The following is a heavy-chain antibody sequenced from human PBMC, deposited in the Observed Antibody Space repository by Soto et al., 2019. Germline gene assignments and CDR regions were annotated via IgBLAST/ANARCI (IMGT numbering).Heavy chain of an antibody. CDR1: GYTFTDYG. CDR3: ARVGDIVVVGPWFDP. CDR2: ISAYNGNT. V-gene: IGHV1-18*04. Sequence: GASVKVSCKASGYTFTDYGISWVRQAPGQGLEWIGWISAYNGNTNNAQKLQDSVTMTTDSSTSTAYMELRSLRSDDTAVYYCARVGDIVVVGPWFDPWGQGTLVTVSS. J-gene: IGHJ5*02. D-gene: IGHD2-2*01.